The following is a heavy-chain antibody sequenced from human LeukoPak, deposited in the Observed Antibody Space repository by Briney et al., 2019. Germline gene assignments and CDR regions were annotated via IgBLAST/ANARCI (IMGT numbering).Heavy chain of an antibody. D-gene: IGHD2-21*02. J-gene: IGHJ5*02. CDR1: GFNFNYYG. V-gene: IGHV3-64*01. CDR3: ATDGTYCGDDCYSVWGGWFGP. Sequence: GGSLRLSCAASGFNFNYYGMHWVRQAPGKGLEHVSAIRKNGGSTYYANSLKGRFTISRDNSKNTLYLQMGSLTSEDTAVYYCATDGTYCGDDCYSVWGGWFGPWGQGTLVTVSS. CDR2: IRKNGGST.